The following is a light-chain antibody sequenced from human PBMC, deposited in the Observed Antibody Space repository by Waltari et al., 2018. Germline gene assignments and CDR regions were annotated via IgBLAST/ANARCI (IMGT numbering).Light chain of an antibody. V-gene: IGLV5-45*01. CDR2: YKSDSDK. CDR3: MIWYSTAVV. CDR1: SGINVGTYR. J-gene: IGLJ2*01. Sequence: QAVLTQPASLSASPGASASLTCTLRSGINVGTYRIYWYQQKPGSPPQFLLTYKSDSDKQKGSGVPSRFSGSKEASANAGILLISGLQSEDEAGYYCMIWYSTAVVFGGGTKLTVL.